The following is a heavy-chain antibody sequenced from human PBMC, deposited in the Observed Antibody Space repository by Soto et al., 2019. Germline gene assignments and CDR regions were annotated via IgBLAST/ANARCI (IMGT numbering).Heavy chain of an antibody. D-gene: IGHD2-2*01. CDR1: GFTFADFT. CDR2: ISLDVGST. CDR3: AKDTSSHPGLFDY. Sequence: PGGSLKLYCASPGFTFADFTMLRVRHAPGRGLEWVSLISLDVGSTYYADSVKGRFTISRDNIKNSLYLQMNSLRTEDTALYYCAKDTSSHPGLFDYWGQGTLVTVSS. J-gene: IGHJ4*02. V-gene: IGHV3-43*01.